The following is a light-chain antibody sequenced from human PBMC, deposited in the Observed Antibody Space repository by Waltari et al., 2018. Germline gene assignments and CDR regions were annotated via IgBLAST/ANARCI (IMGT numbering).Light chain of an antibody. CDR3: TAWDSSLKGLL. CDR2: RDN. Sequence: QSVLSQPPSASGTPGQRVSISSPGSASNIGSDTVNCYQHLPGTAPKLLISRDNLRPSGVPDRFSGSKSGTSASLAISGLQSEDEADYFCTAWDSSLKGLLFGGGTRLTVL. J-gene: IGLJ2*01. V-gene: IGLV1-44*01. CDR1: ASNIGSDT.